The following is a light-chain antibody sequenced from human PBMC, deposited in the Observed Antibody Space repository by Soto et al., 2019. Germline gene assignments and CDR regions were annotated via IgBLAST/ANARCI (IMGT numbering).Light chain of an antibody. CDR1: QSVLYSSNYNNY. Sequence: DIVMTQSPDSLAVSLGERATINCRSSQSVLYSSNYNNYLAWYQQKPGQPPKLLIYWASIRESGGPDRFSDSGSGTEFTLTISSLQAEDVAIYYCQQYYRTPYSFAQGTKLEI. CDR2: WAS. V-gene: IGKV4-1*01. J-gene: IGKJ2*03. CDR3: QQYYRTPYS.